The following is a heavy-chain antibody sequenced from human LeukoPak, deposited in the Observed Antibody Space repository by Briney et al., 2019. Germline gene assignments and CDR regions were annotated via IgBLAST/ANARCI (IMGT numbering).Heavy chain of an antibody. V-gene: IGHV3-23*01. D-gene: IGHD2/OR15-2a*01. Sequence: SGGSLRLSCAASGFTFSSYAMSWVRQAPGKGLEWVSAISGSGGSTYYADSVKGRFTISRDNSKNTLYLQMNSLSAEDTAVYYSARSNYDSTTFYYHLDLWGQGTLVTVSS. CDR3: ARSNYDSTTFYYHLDL. CDR1: GFTFSSYA. CDR2: ISGSGGST. J-gene: IGHJ5*02.